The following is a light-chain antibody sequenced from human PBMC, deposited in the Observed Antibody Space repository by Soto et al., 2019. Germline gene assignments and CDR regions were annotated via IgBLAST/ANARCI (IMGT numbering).Light chain of an antibody. CDR3: QQYSDWPLT. CDR2: GAS. CDR1: QSVGSS. V-gene: IGKV3-15*01. J-gene: IGKJ4*01. Sequence: ERVMTQSPATLSVSPGERATLSCRASQSVGSSLAWYQQKTGQAPRLLIYGASTRATGIPARFSGSGSGAEFTLTISSLQSEDFAVYYCQQYSDWPLTFGGGTKV.